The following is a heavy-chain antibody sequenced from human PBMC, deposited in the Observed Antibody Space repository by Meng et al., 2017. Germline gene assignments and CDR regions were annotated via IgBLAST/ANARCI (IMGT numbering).Heavy chain of an antibody. J-gene: IGHJ4*02. D-gene: IGHD1-14*01. CDR2: VDPEDGET. V-gene: IGHV1-69-2*01. CDR3: ATGTQTNDY. CDR1: GYTFTDYY. Sequence: VKLVLAGVEGKSPGATTKISCKVSGYTFTDYYMHWVQQAPGKGLEWMGLVDPEDGETIYAEKFQGRVTITADTSTDTAYMELSSLRSEDTAVYYCATGTQTNDYWGQGTLVTVSS.